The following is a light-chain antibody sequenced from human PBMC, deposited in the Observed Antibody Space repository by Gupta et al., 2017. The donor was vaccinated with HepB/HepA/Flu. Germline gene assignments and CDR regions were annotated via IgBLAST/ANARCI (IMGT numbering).Light chain of an antibody. CDR3: QSADSSGTYVV. CDR1: ALPKQY. V-gene: IGLV3-25*03. J-gene: IGLJ2*01. Sequence: SYELTQPPSVSVSPGQTARITCPGDALPKQYAYWYQQKPGQAPVLVIYKDSERPSGIPERFSGSSSETTVTLTISGVQAEDEADYYCQSADSSGTYVVFGGGTKLTVL. CDR2: KDS.